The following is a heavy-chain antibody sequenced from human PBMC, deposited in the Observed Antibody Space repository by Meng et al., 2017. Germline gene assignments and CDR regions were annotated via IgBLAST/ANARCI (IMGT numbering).Heavy chain of an antibody. V-gene: IGHV4-59*11. CDR3: ARHFRSRDGYNWDSFDI. J-gene: IGHJ3*02. D-gene: IGHD5-24*01. CDR2: IYYTGGT. Sequence: GSLILSCNVSGGSISPHYWSWIRQSPERGLEWIGYIYYTGGTNYNPSLKSRVTMSVDTSKNHFSLRLSSVTAADTALYYCARHFRSRDGYNWDSFDIWGQGTMVTVSS. CDR1: GGSISPHY.